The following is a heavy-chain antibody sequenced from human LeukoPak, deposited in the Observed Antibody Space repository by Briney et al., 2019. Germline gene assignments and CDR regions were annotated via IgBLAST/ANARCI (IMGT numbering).Heavy chain of an antibody. CDR3: ASYRIGPNYDFWSSYFHGFDI. D-gene: IGHD3-3*01. V-gene: IGHV4-34*01. CDR2: IYYSGST. J-gene: IGHJ3*02. Sequence: PSETLSLTCAVYGGSFSGYYWSWIRQPPGKGLEWIGSIYYSGSTYYNPSLKSRVTISVDTSKNQFSLKLSSVTAADTAVYYCASYRIGPNYDFWSSYFHGFDIWGQGTMVTVAS. CDR1: GGSFSGYY.